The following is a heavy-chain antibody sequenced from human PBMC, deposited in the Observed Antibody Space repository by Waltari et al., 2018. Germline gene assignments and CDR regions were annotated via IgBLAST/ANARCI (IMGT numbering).Heavy chain of an antibody. D-gene: IGHD1-1*01. CDR2: ISYDGVDK. Sequence: QVHLVESGGGVVQPGKSLRLSCVASGFIFRDYAMHWVRQTPGKGLHWVAVISYDGVDKWYADSLKGRFTISRDNSKSTLYLQIDSLRSEDTAVYYCARDYNSLVDYWGQGILVTVSS. CDR3: ARDYNSLVDY. CDR1: GFIFRDYA. V-gene: IGHV3-30*01. J-gene: IGHJ4*02.